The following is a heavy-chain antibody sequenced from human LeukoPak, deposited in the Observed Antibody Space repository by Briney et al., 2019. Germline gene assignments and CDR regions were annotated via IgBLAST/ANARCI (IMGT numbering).Heavy chain of an antibody. J-gene: IGHJ3*02. CDR1: GFTFSTYS. Sequence: GGSLRLSCAASGFTFSTYSMNWVRQAPGKGLEWVSVIYSGGSTYYADSVKGRFTISRDNAKNSLYLQMNSLRAEDTAVYYCARDTYYYGSGGSFDIWGQGTMVTVSP. CDR2: IYSGGST. CDR3: ARDTYYYGSGGSFDI. D-gene: IGHD3-10*01. V-gene: IGHV3-21*01.